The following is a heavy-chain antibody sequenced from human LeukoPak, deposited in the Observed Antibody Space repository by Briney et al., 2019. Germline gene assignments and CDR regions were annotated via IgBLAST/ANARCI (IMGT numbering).Heavy chain of an antibody. CDR3: ARRQPVSSYDSSGYYTDY. V-gene: IGHV4-34*01. J-gene: IGHJ4*02. D-gene: IGHD3-22*01. Sequence: PSETLSLTCAVYGGPFSGYYWSWIRQPPGKGLEWIGEINHSGSTNYNPSLKSRVTISVDTSKNQFSLKLSSVTAADTAVYYCARRQPVSSYDSSGYYTDYWGQGTLVTVSS. CDR1: GGPFSGYY. CDR2: INHSGST.